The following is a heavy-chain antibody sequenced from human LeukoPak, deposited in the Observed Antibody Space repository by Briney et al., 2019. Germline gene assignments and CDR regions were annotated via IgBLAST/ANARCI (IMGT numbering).Heavy chain of an antibody. CDR2: ISSSGRTI. J-gene: IGHJ3*02. CDR3: ARDERGAFDI. V-gene: IGHV3-48*03. D-gene: IGHD3-16*01. CDR1: GFTFSSYE. Sequence: GGSLRLSCAASGFTFSSYEMNWVRQAPGKGLEWVSYISSSGRTIYYADSVKGRFTISRDNAKNSLYLQTNSLRAEDTAAYYCARDERGAFDIWGQGTMVTVSS.